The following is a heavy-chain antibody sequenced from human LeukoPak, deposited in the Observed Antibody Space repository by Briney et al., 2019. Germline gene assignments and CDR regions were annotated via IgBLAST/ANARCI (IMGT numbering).Heavy chain of an antibody. CDR1: GGSISSSSYY. V-gene: IGHV4-39*01. CDR3: ARMDCSSTSCPLGD. Sequence: SETLSLTCTVSGGSISSSSYYWGWIRQPPGKGLEWIGSIYYSGSTYYNPSLKSRVTISVDTSKNQFSLKLSSVTAADTAVYYCARMDCSSTSCPLGDWGQGTPVTVSS. CDR2: IYYSGST. J-gene: IGHJ4*02. D-gene: IGHD2-2*01.